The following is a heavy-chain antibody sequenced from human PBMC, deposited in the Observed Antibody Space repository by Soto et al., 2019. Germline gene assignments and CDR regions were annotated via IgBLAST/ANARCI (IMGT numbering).Heavy chain of an antibody. CDR2: ISYDGSNK. Sequence: PGGSLRLSCAASGFTFSSYGMHWVRQAPGKGLEWVAVISYDGSNKYYADSVKGRFTISRDNSKNTLYLQMNSLRVEDTAVYYCATSDSSSWYFGYWGKGTLVTVSS. D-gene: IGHD6-13*01. V-gene: IGHV3-30*03. CDR3: ATSDSSSWYFGY. J-gene: IGHJ4*02. CDR1: GFTFSSYG.